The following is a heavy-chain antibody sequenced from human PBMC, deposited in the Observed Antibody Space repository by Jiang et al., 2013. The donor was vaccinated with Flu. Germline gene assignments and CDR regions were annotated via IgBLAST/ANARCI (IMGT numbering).Heavy chain of an antibody. CDR3: AKDQMWGIVGANYYFDY. CDR1: GFTFSSYA. V-gene: IGHV3-23*01. J-gene: IGHJ4*02. CDR2: ISASGGST. D-gene: IGHD1-26*01. Sequence: VQLLESGGGLVQPGGSLRLSCAASGFTFSSYAMSWVRQAPGKGLEWVSAISASGGSTYYADSVKGRFTISRDNSKNTLYLQMNSLRAEDTAVYFCAKDQMWGIVGANYYFDYWGQGTLVTVSS.